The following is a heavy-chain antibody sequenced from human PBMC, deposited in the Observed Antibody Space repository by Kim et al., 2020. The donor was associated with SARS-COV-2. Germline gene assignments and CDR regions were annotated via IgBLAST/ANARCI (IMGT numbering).Heavy chain of an antibody. V-gene: IGHV1-69*13. Sequence: SVKVSCKASGGTFSCYAISWVRQAPGQGLEWMGGIIPIFGTANYAQKFQGRVTIPADESTSSAYMELSSLRSEDTAVYFCASCGNTAMVTRISGGYGLVGMYVWGQGTTVTVSS. CDR1: GGTFSCYA. CDR3: ASCGNTAMVTRISGGYGLVGMYV. J-gene: IGHJ6*02. CDR2: IIPIFGTA. D-gene: IGHD5-18*01.